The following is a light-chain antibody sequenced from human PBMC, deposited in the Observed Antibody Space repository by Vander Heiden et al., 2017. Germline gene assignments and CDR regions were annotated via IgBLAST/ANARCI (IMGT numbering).Light chain of an antibody. CDR1: QGISSY. V-gene: IGKV1-8*01. CDR3: QQYYSYLLT. J-gene: IGKJ4*01. Sequence: AIRIPQSPSSLSASTGDRVTITCRASQGISSYLAWYQQKPGKAPKLLIYAASTLQSGVPSRFSGSGSGTDFTLTISCLQSEDFATYYCQQYYSYLLTFGGGTKVEIK. CDR2: AAS.